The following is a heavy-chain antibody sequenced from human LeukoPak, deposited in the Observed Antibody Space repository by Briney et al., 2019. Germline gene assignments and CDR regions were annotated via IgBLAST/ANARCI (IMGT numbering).Heavy chain of an antibody. CDR2: IYYNGRT. J-gene: IGHJ5*02. CDR1: GGSISSYY. D-gene: IGHD6-25*01. CDR3: ARRSGRTPNYFDP. Sequence: SETLSLTCTVSGGSISSYYWNWIRQPPGKGLEWIGAIYYNGRTFYNPSLESRVTISVDTSKNQFSLKLSSVTAADTAVYYCARRSGRTPNYFDPWGQGTLVTVSS. V-gene: IGHV4-39*01.